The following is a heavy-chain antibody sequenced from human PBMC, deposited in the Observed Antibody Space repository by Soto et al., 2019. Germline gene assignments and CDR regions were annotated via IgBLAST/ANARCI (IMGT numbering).Heavy chain of an antibody. J-gene: IGHJ4*02. D-gene: IGHD3-10*01. CDR3: AREGHNYPRQYYFDY. V-gene: IGHV4-30-2*01. Sequence: PSETLSLTCAVSGGSISSGGYSWSWIRQPPGKGLEWIGYIYHSGSTYYNPSLKSRVTVSVDRSKNQFSLKLSSVTAADTAVYYCAREGHNYPRQYYFDYWGQGTLVTVSS. CDR2: IYHSGST. CDR1: GGSISSGGYS.